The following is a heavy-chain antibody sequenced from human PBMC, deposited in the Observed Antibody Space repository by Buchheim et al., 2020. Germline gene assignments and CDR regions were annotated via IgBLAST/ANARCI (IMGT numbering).Heavy chain of an antibody. CDR1: GYIFTAYY. V-gene: IGHV1-46*01. Sequence: VQLVQSGAEVKKPGASVKVSCKASGYIFTAYYMNWVRQAPGQGLEWMGIINPSSGSTSYAQKFQGRFTLTMDTSRITVYMELSSLTSEDTAMYYCARGDNWNDSDYWGQGTL. D-gene: IGHD1-20*01. CDR2: INPSSGST. CDR3: ARGDNWNDSDY. J-gene: IGHJ4*02.